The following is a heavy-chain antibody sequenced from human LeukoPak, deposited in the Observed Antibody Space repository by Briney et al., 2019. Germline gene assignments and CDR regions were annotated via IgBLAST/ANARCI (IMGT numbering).Heavy chain of an antibody. CDR3: ATDRTSCCYDAFDI. CDR1: GYTLTELS. V-gene: IGHV1-24*01. Sequence: ASVKVSCKVSGYTLTELSMHWVRQAPGKGPEWMGGFDPEDGETIYAQKFQGRVTMTEDTSTDTAYMELSSLRSEDTAVYYCATDRTSCCYDAFDIWGQGTMVTVSS. D-gene: IGHD2-2*01. J-gene: IGHJ3*02. CDR2: FDPEDGET.